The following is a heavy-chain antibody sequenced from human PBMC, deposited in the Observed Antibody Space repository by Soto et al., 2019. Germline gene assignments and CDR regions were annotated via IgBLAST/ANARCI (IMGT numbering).Heavy chain of an antibody. CDR3: ARGPAPPVVPAPWSNWFAP. Sequence: ASVKVSCKASGYTFTSYDINWVRQATGQGLEWMGWMNPNSGNTGYAQKFQGRVTMTRNTSISTAYMELSSLRSEDTAVYYCARGPAPPVVPAPWSNWFAPWGQGTLVTVSS. CDR2: MNPNSGNT. CDR1: GYTFTSYD. D-gene: IGHD2-2*01. J-gene: IGHJ5*02. V-gene: IGHV1-8*01.